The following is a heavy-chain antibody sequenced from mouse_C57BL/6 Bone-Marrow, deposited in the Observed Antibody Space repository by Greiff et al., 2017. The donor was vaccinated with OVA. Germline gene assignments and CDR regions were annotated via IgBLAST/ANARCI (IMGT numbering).Heavy chain of an antibody. CDR2: IRNKANGYTT. Sequence: EVMLVESGGGLVQPGGSLSLSCAASGFTFTDYYMSWVRQPPGKALEWLGFIRNKANGYTTEYSASVKGRFTISRDNSQSILYLQMNALRAEDSATYYCARLGLRQAYYGNFEDYFDYWGQGTTLTVAS. V-gene: IGHV7-3*01. CDR1: GFTFTDYY. D-gene: IGHD2-10*01. CDR3: ARLGLRQAYYGNFEDYFDY. J-gene: IGHJ2*01.